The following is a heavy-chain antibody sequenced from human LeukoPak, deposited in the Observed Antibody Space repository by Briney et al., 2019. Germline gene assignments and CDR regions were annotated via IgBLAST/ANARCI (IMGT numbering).Heavy chain of an antibody. V-gene: IGHV4-4*09. J-gene: IGHJ5*02. CDR1: GGSMSSYY. D-gene: IGHD1-26*01. CDR2: IYSSGNT. CDR3: ARRPTGSYPRYNWFDP. Sequence: KPSETLSLTCTVSGGSMSSYYWSWIRQPPGKALEWIGYIYSSGNTDYNPSLKNRVTISVDTSKNQFSLKMSSVTAADTAVYYCARRPTGSYPRYNWFDPWGQGILVTVSS.